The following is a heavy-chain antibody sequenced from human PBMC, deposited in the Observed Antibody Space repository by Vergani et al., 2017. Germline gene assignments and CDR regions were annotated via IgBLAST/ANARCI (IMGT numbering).Heavy chain of an antibody. D-gene: IGHD6-19*01. CDR2: IYSGGST. Sequence: EVQLVESGGGLVQPGGSLRLSCAASGFTVSSNYMSWVRQAPGKGLEWVSVIYSGGSTYYADSVKGRFTISRDNSKNTLYLQMNSLRAEDTAVYYCARDGDSSGWTWFDPWGQGTPVTVSS. CDR3: ARDGDSSGWTWFDP. CDR1: GFTVSSNY. V-gene: IGHV3-66*02. J-gene: IGHJ5*02.